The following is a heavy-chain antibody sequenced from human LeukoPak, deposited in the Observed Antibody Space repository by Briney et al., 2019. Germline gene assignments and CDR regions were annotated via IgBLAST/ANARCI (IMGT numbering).Heavy chain of an antibody. CDR1: GGSISSYY. J-gene: IGHJ3*02. D-gene: IGHD1-26*01. V-gene: IGHV4-59*01. Sequence: PSETLSLTCTVSGGSISSYYWSWIRQPPGKGLEWIGYIYYSGSTNYNPSLKSRVTISVDTSKNQFSLKLSSVTAADTAVYYCARADGYSGSYYAFDIWGQGTMVTVS. CDR2: IYYSGST. CDR3: ARADGYSGSYYAFDI.